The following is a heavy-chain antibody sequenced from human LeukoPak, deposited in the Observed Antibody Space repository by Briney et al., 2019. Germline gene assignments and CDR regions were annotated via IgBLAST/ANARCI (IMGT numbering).Heavy chain of an antibody. CDR3: ARATESYDDSSGYYY. CDR2: INWNDGST. J-gene: IGHJ4*02. Sequence: PGGSLRLSCAASGFTFDAYGMSWVRQAPGKGLEWVSGINWNDGSTDYADSVNGRFTISRDNGKKSLYLQMNSLRVEDTALYYCARATESYDDSSGYYYWGQGTLVTVSS. V-gene: IGHV3-20*04. CDR1: GFTFDAYG. D-gene: IGHD3-22*01.